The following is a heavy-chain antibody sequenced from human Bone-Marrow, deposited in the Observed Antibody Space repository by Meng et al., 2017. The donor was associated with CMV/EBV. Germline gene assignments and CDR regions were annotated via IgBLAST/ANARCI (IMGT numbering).Heavy chain of an antibody. CDR1: GYTFPSYG. V-gene: IGHV1-46*01. D-gene: IGHD6-13*01. CDR3: AREQQLDKNWFDP. J-gene: IGHJ5*02. Sequence: ASVKVSCKASGYTFPSYGISWVRQAPGQGLEWMGIINPSGGSTSYAQKFQGRVTMTRDTSTSTVYMELSSLRSEDTAVYYCAREQQLDKNWFDPWGQGTLVTVSS. CDR2: INPSGGST.